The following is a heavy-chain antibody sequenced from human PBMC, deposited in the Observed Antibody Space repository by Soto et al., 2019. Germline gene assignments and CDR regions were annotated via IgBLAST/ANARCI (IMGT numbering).Heavy chain of an antibody. J-gene: IGHJ6*02. CDR2: IIPIFGTA. CDR3: ARDLSGYSSLPSYYSGMDV. V-gene: IGHV1-69*13. Sequence: GASVKVSCKASGGTFSSYAISWVRQAPGQGLEWMGGIIPIFGTANYAQKFQGRVTIIADESTSTAYMELSSLRSEDTAVYYCARDLSGYSSLPSYYSGMDVWGQGTPVTV. D-gene: IGHD3-22*01. CDR1: GGTFSSYA.